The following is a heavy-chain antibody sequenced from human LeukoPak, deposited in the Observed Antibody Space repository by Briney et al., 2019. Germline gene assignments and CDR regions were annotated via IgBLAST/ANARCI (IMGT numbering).Heavy chain of an antibody. V-gene: IGHV4-59*12. CDR1: GGSISSYY. J-gene: IGHJ3*02. D-gene: IGHD3-22*01. CDR3: AREGKYHYDSSGIWRGAFDI. CDR2: IYYSGST. Sequence: SETLSLTCTVSGGSISSYYWSWIRQPPGKGLEWIGYIYYSGSTNYNPSLKSRVTISVDTSKNQFSLKQSSVTAADTAVYYCAREGKYHYDSSGIWRGAFDIWGQGTMVTVSS.